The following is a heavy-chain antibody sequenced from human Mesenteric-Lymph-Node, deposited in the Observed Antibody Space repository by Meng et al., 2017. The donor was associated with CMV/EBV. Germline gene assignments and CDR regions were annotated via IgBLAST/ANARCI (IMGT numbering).Heavy chain of an antibody. CDR3: ARHQRWLKSEGGFNY. J-gene: IGHJ4*02. V-gene: IGHV4-34*01. CDR1: GGSFSGYD. CDR2: INHSGST. D-gene: IGHD4-23*01. Sequence: WCASLHKPLATLLPICAFYGGSFSGYDLSWIRQPPGKGLEWIGEINHSGSTNYTPSLKRRVTISVDTSKNQFSLKLSSVTAADTAVYYCARHQRWLKSEGGFNYWGQGTLVTVSS.